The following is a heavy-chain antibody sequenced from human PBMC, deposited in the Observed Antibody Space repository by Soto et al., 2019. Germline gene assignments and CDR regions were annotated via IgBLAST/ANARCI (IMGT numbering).Heavy chain of an antibody. D-gene: IGHD1-1*01. V-gene: IGHV4-39*01. Sequence: PSETLSLTCTVSGGSISNSDYFWAWMRQPPGKGLEWVGTISHTGSPRYNPSLKSRVTISVDTSKNQFSLRLPSVTAADTAVFYCASQLEPTTYFDYWGRGTLVTVSS. CDR1: GGSISNSDYF. J-gene: IGHJ4*02. CDR2: ISHTGSP. CDR3: ASQLEPTTYFDY.